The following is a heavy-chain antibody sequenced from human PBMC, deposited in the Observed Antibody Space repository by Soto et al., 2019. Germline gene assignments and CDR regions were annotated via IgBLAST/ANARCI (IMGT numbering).Heavy chain of an antibody. V-gene: IGHV5-10-1*01. CDR3: FLGSGSYYKDYYYGMDV. D-gene: IGHD3-10*02. CDR2: IDPSDSYT. CDR1: GYSFTSYW. Sequence: GESLKISCKGSGYSFTSYWISWVRQMPGKGLEWMGRIDPSDSYTNYSPSFQGHVTISADKSISTAHLQWSSLKASDTAMYYCFLGSGSYYKDYYYGMDVWGQGTTVTVSS. J-gene: IGHJ6*02.